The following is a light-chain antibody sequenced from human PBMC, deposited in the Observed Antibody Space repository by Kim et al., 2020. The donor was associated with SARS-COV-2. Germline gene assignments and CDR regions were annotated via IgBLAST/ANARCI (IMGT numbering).Light chain of an antibody. CDR3: QQYNNWPPLT. J-gene: IGKJ4*01. CDR2: GAS. Sequence: SPGERATLSCRASQSISINLAWYQQKPGQAPRLLIYGASTRATGIPARFSCSGSGTEFTLTISSLQSEDFAIYYCQQYNNWPPLTFGGGTKVDIK. CDR1: QSISIN. V-gene: IGKV3-15*01.